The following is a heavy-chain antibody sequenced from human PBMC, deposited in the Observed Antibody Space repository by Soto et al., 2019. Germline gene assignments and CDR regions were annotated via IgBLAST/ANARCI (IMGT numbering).Heavy chain of an antibody. CDR2: ILSKAGNYAT. D-gene: IGHD3-16*01. V-gene: IGHV3-73*01. CDR1: GFIFSGSA. Sequence: EVQLVESGGGLVQPGGSLRLSCAASGFIFSGSAVHWVRQASGKGLEWVGRILSKAGNYATAYPASMKGRVTISRDDSVNTAFLQMNSLKTEDTAVYYCIRGGSPYYYDYWGQGTLVAVSS. CDR3: IRGGSPYYYDY. J-gene: IGHJ4*02.